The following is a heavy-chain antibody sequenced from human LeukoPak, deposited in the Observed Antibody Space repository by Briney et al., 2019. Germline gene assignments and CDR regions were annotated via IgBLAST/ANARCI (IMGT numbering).Heavy chain of an antibody. D-gene: IGHD4-11*01. V-gene: IGHV3-9*01. Sequence: GGSLRLSCAASGFTFDDYAMHWVRQAPGKGLEWVSGISWNSGSIGYADSVKGRFTISRDNAKNSLYLQMISLRAEDTALYYCAKDGYSNYLYYFDYWGQGTLVTVSS. CDR2: ISWNSGSI. CDR1: GFTFDDYA. CDR3: AKDGYSNYLYYFDY. J-gene: IGHJ4*02.